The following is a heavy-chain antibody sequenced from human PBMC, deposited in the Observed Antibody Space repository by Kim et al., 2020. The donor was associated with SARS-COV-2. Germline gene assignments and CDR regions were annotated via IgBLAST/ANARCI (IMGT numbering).Heavy chain of an antibody. D-gene: IGHD3-16*01. Sequence: GGSLRLSCAASGFTFSSYAMHWVRQAPGKGLEWVAVISYDGSNKYYADSVKGRFTISRDNSKNTLYLQMNSLRAEDTAVYYCARGSGGRNYYYGMDVWG. CDR3: ARGSGGRNYYYGMDV. CDR2: ISYDGSNK. J-gene: IGHJ6*02. CDR1: GFTFSSYA. V-gene: IGHV3-30*04.